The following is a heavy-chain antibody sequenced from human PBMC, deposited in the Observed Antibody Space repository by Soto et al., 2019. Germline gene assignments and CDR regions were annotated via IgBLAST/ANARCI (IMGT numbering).Heavy chain of an antibody. Sequence: SPTLSLTCAISGDRVSSNSAAWDWIRQSPSRGLEWLGRTYYRSKWYNDYAVSVKSRITINPDKSKNQFSLQLNSVTPEDTAVYYCAREGLAWNYERWGLDPWGQGTLVTVSS. V-gene: IGHV6-1*01. CDR1: GDRVSSNSAA. CDR3: AREGLAWNYERWGLDP. D-gene: IGHD1-7*01. J-gene: IGHJ5*02. CDR2: TYYRSKWYN.